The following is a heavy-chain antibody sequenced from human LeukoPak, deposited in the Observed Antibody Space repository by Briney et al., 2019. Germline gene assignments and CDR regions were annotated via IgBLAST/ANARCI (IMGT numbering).Heavy chain of an antibody. D-gene: IGHD4-11*01. CDR2: IYHSGST. V-gene: IGHV4-38-2*02. CDR3: ARHYSNNDY. J-gene: IGHJ4*02. CDR1: GYSISSGYY. Sequence: SETLSLTCTVSGYSISSGYYWGWIRQPPGKGLEWIGSIYHSGSTYYNPSLKSRVTISVDTSKNQFSLKLSSVTAADTAVYYCARHYSNNDYWGQGTLVTVSS.